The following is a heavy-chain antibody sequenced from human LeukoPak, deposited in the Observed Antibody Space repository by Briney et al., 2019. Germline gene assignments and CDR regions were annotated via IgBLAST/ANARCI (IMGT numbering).Heavy chain of an antibody. V-gene: IGHV3-33*01. Sequence: EGSLRLSCAASGFTFSSYGMHWVRQAPGKGLEWVAVIWYDGSNKYYADSVKGRFTISRDNSKNTLYLQMNSLRAEDTAVYYCARVGYSSYDSPLDYWGQGTLVTVSS. J-gene: IGHJ4*02. CDR1: GFTFSSYG. CDR3: ARVGYSSYDSPLDY. D-gene: IGHD5-12*01. CDR2: IWYDGSNK.